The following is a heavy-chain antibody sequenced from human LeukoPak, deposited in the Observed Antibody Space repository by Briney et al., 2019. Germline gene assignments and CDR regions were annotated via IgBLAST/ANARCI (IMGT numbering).Heavy chain of an antibody. CDR1: GGTFSSYA. D-gene: IGHD6-19*01. Sequence: SVKVSCKASGGTFSSYAISWVRQAPGQGLEWKGGIIPIFGTANYAQKFQGRVTITADESTSTAYMELSSLRSEDTAVYYCARDRDSSGWFDFDYWGQGTLVTVSS. J-gene: IGHJ4*02. CDR3: ARDRDSSGWFDFDY. CDR2: IIPIFGTA. V-gene: IGHV1-69*01.